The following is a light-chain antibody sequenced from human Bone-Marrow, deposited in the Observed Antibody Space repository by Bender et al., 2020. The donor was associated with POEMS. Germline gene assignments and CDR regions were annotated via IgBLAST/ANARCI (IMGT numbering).Light chain of an antibody. J-gene: IGLJ2*01. V-gene: IGLV2-14*01. CDR1: TTDIGTYNF. CDR2: DVT. CDR3: TSYTSSSTVV. Sequence: SALTQPASVSGSPGQSITISCTGTTTDIGTYNFVSWYQHHPGKAPKLIFYDVTSRPSGVSNRFSGSKSGNTASLTISGLQTEDEADYYCTSYTSSSTVVFGGGTKLTVL.